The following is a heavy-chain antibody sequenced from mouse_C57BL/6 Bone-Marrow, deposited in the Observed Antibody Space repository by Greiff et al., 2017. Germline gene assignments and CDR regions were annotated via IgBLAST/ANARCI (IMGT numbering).Heavy chain of an antibody. J-gene: IGHJ2*01. CDR1: GFNIKDDY. V-gene: IGHV14-4*01. D-gene: IGHD1-1*01. Sequence: EVQLQQSGAELVRPGASVKLSCTASGFNIKDDYMHWVKQRPEQGLEWLGWIDPANGDTEYASKFQGKATITADTSSNTAYLQLSSLTSEDTAVYYCTTIPTVVDTDDWGKGTTLTVSS. CDR3: TTIPTVVDTDD. CDR2: IDPANGDT.